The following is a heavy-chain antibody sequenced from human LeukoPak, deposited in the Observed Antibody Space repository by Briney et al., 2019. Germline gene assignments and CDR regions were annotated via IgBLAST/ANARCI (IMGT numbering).Heavy chain of an antibody. CDR2: IYYSGST. Sequence: SETLSLTCTVSGGSISSYYWSWIRQPPGKGLEWIGYIYYSGSTDYNPSLKSRVTISVDTSKNQFSLKLSSVTAADTAVYYCARDSGNWFDPWGQGTLVTVSS. CDR3: ARDSGNWFDP. V-gene: IGHV4-59*01. CDR1: GGSISSYY. D-gene: IGHD1-26*01. J-gene: IGHJ5*02.